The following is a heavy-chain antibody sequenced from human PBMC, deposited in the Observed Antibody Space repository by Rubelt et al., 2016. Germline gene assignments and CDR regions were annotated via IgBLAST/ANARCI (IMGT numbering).Heavy chain of an antibody. CDR1: GYTFTGYY. CDR2: INPNRGGT. CDR3: ARDCLEWSDAFDI. J-gene: IGHJ3*02. Sequence: QVQLVQSGAEVKKPGSSVKVSCKASGYTFTGYYMHWVRQAPGQGLEWMGWINPNRGGTNYAQKVQGRVTMTRDTSSSTAYMELSRLRSDDTAVYYCARDCLEWSDAFDIWGQGTMVTVSS. D-gene: IGHD3-3*01. V-gene: IGHV1-2*02.